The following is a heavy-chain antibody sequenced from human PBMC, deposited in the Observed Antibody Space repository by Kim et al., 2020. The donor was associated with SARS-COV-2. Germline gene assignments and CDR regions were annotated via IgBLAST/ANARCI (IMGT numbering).Heavy chain of an antibody. CDR3: VRDGQDTFDY. V-gene: IGHV1-69*13. CDR2: IIAIFGAA. Sequence: ASVKVSCKASGGPFNTYTFSWVRLAPGQRPEWMGGIIAIFGAAKYAQKFQGRVTITADESTSTVYMELSSLRSEDTAVYYCVRDGQDTFDYWGQGTLVTVSS. J-gene: IGHJ4*02. CDR1: GGPFNTYT.